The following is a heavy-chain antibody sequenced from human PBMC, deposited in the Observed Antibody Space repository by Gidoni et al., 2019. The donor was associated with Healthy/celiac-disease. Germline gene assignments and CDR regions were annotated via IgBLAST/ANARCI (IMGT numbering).Heavy chain of an antibody. CDR3: ARDKGFWSGYYLRYYFDY. J-gene: IGHJ4*02. D-gene: IGHD3-3*01. CDR1: GVTCSSYS. V-gene: IGHV3-21*01. Sequence: EVQMVESGGGLVKSGGSMRLSCAASGVTCSSYSMNWVRQAPGKGLGWVSSISSSSSYIDYADSVKGRFTISRANAMNSLYLQMNSLRAEDTAVYYCARDKGFWSGYYLRYYFDYWGQGTLVTVSS. CDR2: ISSSSSYI.